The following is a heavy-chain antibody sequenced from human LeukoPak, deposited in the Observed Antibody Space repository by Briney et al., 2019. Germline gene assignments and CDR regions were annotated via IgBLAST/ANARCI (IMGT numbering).Heavy chain of an antibody. D-gene: IGHD3-3*01. Sequence: GGSLRLSCAASGFTFSDYYMSWIRQAPGKGLEWVSYISSSGSTIYYADSVKGRFTISRDNAKNSLYLQMNSLRAEDTAVYYCARYITIFGVVISRLDPWGQGNPGHRLL. CDR2: ISSSGSTI. CDR3: ARYITIFGVVISRLDP. CDR1: GFTFSDYY. V-gene: IGHV3-11*04. J-gene: IGHJ5*02.